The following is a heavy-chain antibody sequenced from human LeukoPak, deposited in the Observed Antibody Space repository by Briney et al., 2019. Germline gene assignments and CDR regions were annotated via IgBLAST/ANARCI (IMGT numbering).Heavy chain of an antibody. Sequence: SETLSLTCTVSGGSISSYYRSWIRQPPGKGLEWIGYIYYSGSTNYNPSLKSRVTISVDTSKNQFSLKLTSVTAADTAVYYCARAGGGIVVVPAAIPNWGQGTLVTVSS. CDR2: IYYSGST. J-gene: IGHJ4*02. V-gene: IGHV4-59*08. CDR1: GGSISSYY. D-gene: IGHD2-2*02. CDR3: ARAGGGIVVVPAAIPN.